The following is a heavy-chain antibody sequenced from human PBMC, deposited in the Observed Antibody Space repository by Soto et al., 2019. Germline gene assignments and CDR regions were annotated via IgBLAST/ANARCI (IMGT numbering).Heavy chain of an antibody. D-gene: IGHD4-17*01. CDR2: IYHSGST. CDR3: ARAHYGDYGYGMDV. Sequence: SETLSLTCAVSGGSISSGVYCWSWIRQPPGKGLEWIGYIYHSGSTYYNPSLKSRVTISVDRSKDQFSLKLSSVTAADTAVYYCARAHYGDYGYGMDVWGQGTTVTVSS. J-gene: IGHJ6*02. V-gene: IGHV4-30-2*01. CDR1: GGSISSGVYC.